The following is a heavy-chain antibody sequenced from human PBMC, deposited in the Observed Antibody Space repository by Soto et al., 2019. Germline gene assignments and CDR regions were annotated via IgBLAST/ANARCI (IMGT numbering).Heavy chain of an antibody. CDR3: AREITKNWFDP. CDR2: IYYSGST. Sequence: SXTLSLTCTVSGGSMSSGGYYWSWIRQHPGKGLEWIGYIYYSGSTYYNPSLKSRVTISVDTSKNQFSLKLSSVTAADTAVYYCAREITKNWFDPWGQGTLVTVSS. J-gene: IGHJ5*02. D-gene: IGHD3-10*01. V-gene: IGHV4-31*03. CDR1: GGSMSSGGYY.